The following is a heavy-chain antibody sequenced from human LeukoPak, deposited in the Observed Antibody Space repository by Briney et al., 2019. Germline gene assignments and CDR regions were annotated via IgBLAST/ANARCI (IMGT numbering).Heavy chain of an antibody. CDR1: GFTFSSYA. Sequence: GRSLRLSCAASGFTFSSYAMHWVRQAPGKGLEWVAVISYDGSNKYYADSVKGRFTISRDNSKNTLHLQMNSLRAEDTAVYYCARDIDPTGLVPAAMPGYWGQGTLVTVSS. D-gene: IGHD2-2*01. CDR2: ISYDGSNK. CDR3: ARDIDPTGLVPAAMPGY. J-gene: IGHJ4*02. V-gene: IGHV3-30*04.